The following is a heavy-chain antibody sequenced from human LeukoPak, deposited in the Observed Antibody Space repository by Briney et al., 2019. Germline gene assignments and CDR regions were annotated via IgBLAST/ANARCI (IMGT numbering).Heavy chain of an antibody. CDR1: GDFITAYY. Sequence: PSETLSLTCTVSGDFITAYYWSWIRQPPGKGLEWIGCVYYTGSTEYNPSLRSRVTISLEMSKHQFSLDLTSVTAADTAVYYCASNTVTVFDYWGQGALVTVSS. J-gene: IGHJ4*02. V-gene: IGHV4-59*01. D-gene: IGHD2-21*02. CDR3: ASNTVTVFDY. CDR2: VYYTGST.